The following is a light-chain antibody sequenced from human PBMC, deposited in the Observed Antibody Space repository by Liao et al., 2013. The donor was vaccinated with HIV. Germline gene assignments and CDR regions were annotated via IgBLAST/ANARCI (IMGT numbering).Light chain of an antibody. CDR2: QDT. CDR3: QVWDSPSDHRV. Sequence: SYELTQPPSVSVSPGQTASITCSGDKLGDKYSCWYQQKPGQSPVLVIYQDTKRPSGIPERFSGSNSGNTATLTISGTQAMDEADYYCQVWDSPSDHRVFGGGTKLTV. J-gene: IGLJ3*02. CDR1: KLGDKY. V-gene: IGLV3-1*01.